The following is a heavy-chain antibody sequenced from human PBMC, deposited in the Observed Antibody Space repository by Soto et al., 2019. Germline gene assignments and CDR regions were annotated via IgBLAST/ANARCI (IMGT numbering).Heavy chain of an antibody. J-gene: IGHJ5*02. CDR2: ISYDGSNK. D-gene: IGHD1-26*01. Sequence: QVQLVESGGGVVQPGRSLRLSCAASGFTFSSYAMQWVRQAPGKGLEWVAVISYDGSNKYYADSVKGRFTISRDNSKNTLYLQMNSLRAEDTAVYYCARDGVLKWELLPPGWFDPWGQGTLVTVSS. CDR3: ARDGVLKWELLPPGWFDP. CDR1: GFTFSSYA. V-gene: IGHV3-30-3*01.